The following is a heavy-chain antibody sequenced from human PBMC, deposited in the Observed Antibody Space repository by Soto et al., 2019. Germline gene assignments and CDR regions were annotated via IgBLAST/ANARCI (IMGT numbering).Heavy chain of an antibody. Sequence: GGSLRLSCVASGFTFSDHYMTWIRQAPGKGLEWLSYVSTSSSYTNYADSVKGRFTISRDNAMNSLYLQMNSLRAEDTAVYYCARLRLTGYFDYWGQGTLVTVSS. CDR1: GFTFSDHY. CDR3: ARLRLTGYFDY. J-gene: IGHJ4*02. V-gene: IGHV3-11*03. CDR2: VSTSSSYT.